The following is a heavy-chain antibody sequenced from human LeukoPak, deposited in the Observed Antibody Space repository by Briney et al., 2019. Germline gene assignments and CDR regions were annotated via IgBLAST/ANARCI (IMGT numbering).Heavy chain of an antibody. CDR2: ISSSSSYI. CDR3: ARDPLATMIVVVITVENYFDY. J-gene: IGHJ4*02. V-gene: IGHV3-21*01. D-gene: IGHD3-22*01. Sequence: TGGSLRLSCAASGFTFSSYSMNWVRQAPGKGLEWVSSISSSSSYIYYADSVKGRFTISRDNAKNSLYLQMNSLRAEDTAVYYCARDPLATMIVVVITVENYFDYWGQGTLVTVSS. CDR1: GFTFSSYS.